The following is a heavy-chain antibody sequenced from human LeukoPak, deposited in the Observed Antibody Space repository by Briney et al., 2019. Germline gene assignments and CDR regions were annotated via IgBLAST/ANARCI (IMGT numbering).Heavy chain of an antibody. CDR1: GYTFTSYY. CDR2: INPSGGST. CDR3: ARGGYDSTPYYYYYMDV. J-gene: IGHJ6*03. D-gene: IGHD3-3*01. Sequence: ASVKVSCKASGYTFTSYYMHWVRQAPGQGREWMGIINPSGGSTSYAQKFQGRVTMTRDMSTSTVYMELSSLRSEDTAVYYCARGGYDSTPYYYYYMDVWGKGTTVTVSS. V-gene: IGHV1-46*01.